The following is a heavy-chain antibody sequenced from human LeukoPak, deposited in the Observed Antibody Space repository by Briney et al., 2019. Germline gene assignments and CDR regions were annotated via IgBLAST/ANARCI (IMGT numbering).Heavy chain of an antibody. CDR3: ARPLSGSYYDY. CDR1: GYTFTSYA. Sequence: ASVKVSCKASGYTFTSYAMNWVRQAPGQGLEWMGWINTNTGNPTYAQGFTARFVFSLDTSVSTAYLQISSLKAEDTAVYYCARPLSGSYYDYWAREPWSPSPQ. D-gene: IGHD1-26*01. CDR2: INTNTGNP. J-gene: IGHJ4*02. V-gene: IGHV7-4-1*02.